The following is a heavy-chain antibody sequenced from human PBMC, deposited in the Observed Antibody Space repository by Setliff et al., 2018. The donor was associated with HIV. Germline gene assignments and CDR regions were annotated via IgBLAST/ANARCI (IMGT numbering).Heavy chain of an antibody. V-gene: IGHV1-46*01. CDR2: INPSGGST. CDR3: ARAGRSGSYNHYYYYYMDV. Sequence: ASVKVSCKASGYTFTSYYMHWVRQAPGQGLEWMGIINPSGGSTNYAQKFQGRVTMTRDTSTSTVYMELSSLRSEDTAVYYCARAGRSGSYNHYYYYYMDVWGKETTVTVSS. J-gene: IGHJ6*03. D-gene: IGHD1-26*01. CDR1: GYTFTSYY.